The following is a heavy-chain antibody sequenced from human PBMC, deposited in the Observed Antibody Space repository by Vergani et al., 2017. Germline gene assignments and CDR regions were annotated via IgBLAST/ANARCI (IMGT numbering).Heavy chain of an antibody. D-gene: IGHD1-26*01. V-gene: IGHV1-2*02. Sequence: QGQLAQSGAEVKKPGSSVKVSCKASGYTFTGYYMHWVRQAPGQGLEWMGWINPNSGGTNYAQKFQGRVTITADESTSTAYMELSSLRSEDTAVYYCARDRGGIGGWDWGQGTLVTVSS. CDR1: GYTFTGYY. CDR3: ARDRGGIGGWD. CDR2: INPNSGGT. J-gene: IGHJ4*02.